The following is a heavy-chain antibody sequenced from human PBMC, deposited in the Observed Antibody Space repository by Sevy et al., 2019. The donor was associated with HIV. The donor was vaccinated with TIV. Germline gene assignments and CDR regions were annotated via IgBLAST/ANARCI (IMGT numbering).Heavy chain of an antibody. D-gene: IGHD3-22*01. CDR1: GFTFNSYA. CDR2: ISDSGAST. Sequence: GGSLRLSCTASGFTFNSYAMSWVRQAPGKGLEWVSAISDSGASTYYADSVEGRFTISRDNSKNMLFLQMNSLRAEDTAVYYCAKDIGRSGYYPDYWGQGTLVTVSS. CDR3: AKDIGRSGYYPDY. J-gene: IGHJ4*02. V-gene: IGHV3-23*01.